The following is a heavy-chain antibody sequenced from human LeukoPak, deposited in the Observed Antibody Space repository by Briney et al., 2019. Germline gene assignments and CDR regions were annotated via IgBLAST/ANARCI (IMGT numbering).Heavy chain of an antibody. Sequence: PGGSLRLSCAASGFTVSNNFMGWVRQAPGKGLEWVSGINWNGGSTAYADSVKGRFTISRDNAESSLYLQMNSLRAEDTALYYCATPAVAGSYYFDYCGQGNPVTVSS. J-gene: IGHJ4*02. CDR2: INWNGGST. D-gene: IGHD2-15*01. V-gene: IGHV3-20*04. CDR3: ATPAVAGSYYFDY. CDR1: GFTVSNNF.